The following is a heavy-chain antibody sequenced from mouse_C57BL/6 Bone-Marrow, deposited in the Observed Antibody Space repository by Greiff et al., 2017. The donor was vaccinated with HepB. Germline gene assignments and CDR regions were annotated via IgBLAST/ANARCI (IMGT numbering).Heavy chain of an antibody. CDR3: AIERVITTVVATRWYFDV. J-gene: IGHJ1*03. D-gene: IGHD1-1*01. CDR1: GFTFSDYY. Sequence: EVKLVESGGGLVQPGGSLKLSCAASGFTFSDYYMYWVRQTPEKRLEWVAYISNGGGSTYYPDTVKGRFTISRDNAKNTLYLQMSRLKSEDTAMYYCAIERVITTVVATRWYFDVWGTGTTVTVSS. CDR2: ISNGGGST. V-gene: IGHV5-12*01.